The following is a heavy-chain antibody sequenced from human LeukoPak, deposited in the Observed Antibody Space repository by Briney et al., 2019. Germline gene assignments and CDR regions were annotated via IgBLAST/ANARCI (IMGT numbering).Heavy chain of an antibody. V-gene: IGHV4-59*01. J-gene: IGHJ1*01. D-gene: IGHD6-19*01. CDR3: ARVRSSGRSLIFQH. CDR1: GGSISSYY. CDR2: IYYSGST. Sequence: PSETLSLTCTVSGGSISSYYWSWIRQPPGEGLEWIGYIYYSGSTNYNPSLKSLVTISVDTSKNQFSLKLSSVTAADTAVYYCARVRSSGRSLIFQHWGQGTLVTVSS.